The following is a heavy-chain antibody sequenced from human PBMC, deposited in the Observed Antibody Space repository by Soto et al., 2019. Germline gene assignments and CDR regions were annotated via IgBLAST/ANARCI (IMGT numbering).Heavy chain of an antibody. CDR1: GFTVSSYG. Sequence: GGSLSLSCKTSGFTVSSYGLHWLRQAPGKGLEWVTFISYNGNKINYSDSVKGRFTVSRDNSKNTLYLQMNSLRPEDTAVYYCAKHSSTFVFWGQGTLVTVSS. D-gene: IGHD2-2*01. CDR2: ISYNGNKI. CDR3: AKHSSTFVF. J-gene: IGHJ4*02. V-gene: IGHV3-30*18.